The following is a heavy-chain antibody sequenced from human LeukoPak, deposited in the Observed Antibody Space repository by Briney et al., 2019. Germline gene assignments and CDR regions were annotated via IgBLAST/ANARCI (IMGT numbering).Heavy chain of an antibody. V-gene: IGHV3-9*01. Sequence: GGSLRLSCAASGFTFDDYAMHWVRQAPGKGLEWVSGISWNSGSIGYADSVKGRFTISRDNAKNSLYLQMNSLRAEDTAVYYCATAGGAVDYWGQGTLVTVSS. D-gene: IGHD3-16*01. CDR2: ISWNSGSI. CDR1: GFTFDDYA. J-gene: IGHJ4*02. CDR3: ATAGGAVDY.